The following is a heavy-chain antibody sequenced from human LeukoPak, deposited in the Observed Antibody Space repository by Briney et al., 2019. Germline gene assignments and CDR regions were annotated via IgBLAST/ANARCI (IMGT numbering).Heavy chain of an antibody. CDR3: ASSNYYGSGSFPDY. CDR1: GGTFSSYA. CDR2: IIPIFGTA. J-gene: IGHJ4*02. V-gene: IGHV1-69*01. D-gene: IGHD3-10*01. Sequence: SVKVSCRASGGTFSSYAISWVRQAPGQGLEWMGGIIPIFGTANYAQKFQGRVTITADESTSTAYMELSSLRSEDTAVYYCASSNYYGSGSFPDYWGQGTLVTVSS.